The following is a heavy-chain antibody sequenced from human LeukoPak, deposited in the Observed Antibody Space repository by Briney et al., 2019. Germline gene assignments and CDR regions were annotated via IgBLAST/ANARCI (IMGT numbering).Heavy chain of an antibody. CDR3: ARDLTPHYYDSSGSNWFDP. D-gene: IGHD3-22*01. CDR2: IIPIFGTA. V-gene: IGHV1-69*05. J-gene: IGHJ5*02. CDR1: GGTFSSYA. Sequence: SVKVSCKASGGTFSSYAISWVRQAPGQGLEWMGGIIPIFGTANYAQKFQGRVTMTRDTSTSTVYMELSSLRSEDTAVYYCARDLTPHYYDSSGSNWFDPWGQGTLVTVSS.